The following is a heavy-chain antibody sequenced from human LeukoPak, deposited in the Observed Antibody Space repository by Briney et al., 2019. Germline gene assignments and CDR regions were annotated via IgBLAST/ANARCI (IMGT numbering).Heavy chain of an antibody. J-gene: IGHJ4*02. CDR3: AGRRAAGAPPLVRPRAYFDY. CDR1: GGSFSGYY. Sequence: PSETLSLTRAVYGGSFSGYYWSWIRQPPGKGLEWIGEINHSGSTNYNPSLKSRVTISVDTSKNQFSLKLSSVTAADTAVYYCAGRRAAGAPPLVRPRAYFDYWGQGTLVTVSS. CDR2: INHSGST. D-gene: IGHD6-13*01. V-gene: IGHV4-34*01.